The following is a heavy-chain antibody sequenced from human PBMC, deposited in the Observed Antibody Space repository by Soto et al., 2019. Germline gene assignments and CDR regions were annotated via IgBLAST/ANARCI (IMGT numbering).Heavy chain of an antibody. Sequence: ASVKVSCKASGYTFTSYGSSWVRQAPGQGLEWMGWISAYNGNTNYAQKLQGRVTMTTDTSTSTAYMELRSLRSDDTAVYYCARAPGKSQRGAFDYWGQGTLVTVSS. V-gene: IGHV1-18*04. CDR2: ISAYNGNT. CDR1: GYTFTSYG. CDR3: ARAPGKSQRGAFDY. J-gene: IGHJ4*02.